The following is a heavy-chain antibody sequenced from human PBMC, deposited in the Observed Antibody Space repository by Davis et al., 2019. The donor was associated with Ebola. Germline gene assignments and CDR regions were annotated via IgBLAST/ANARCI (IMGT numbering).Heavy chain of an antibody. J-gene: IGHJ6*04. CDR3: ARVRVRWNYGYYYYGMDV. Sequence: MPSETLSLTCTVSGGSISSGDYYWSWIRQPPGKGLEWIGYIYYSGSTYYNPSLKSRVTISVDTSKNQFSLKLSSVTAADTAVYYCARVRVRWNYGYYYYGMDVWGKGTTVTVSS. CDR1: GGSISSGDYY. CDR2: IYYSGST. V-gene: IGHV4-30-4*01. D-gene: IGHD1-7*01.